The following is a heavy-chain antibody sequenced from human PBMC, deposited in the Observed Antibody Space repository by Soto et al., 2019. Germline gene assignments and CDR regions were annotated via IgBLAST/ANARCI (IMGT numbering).Heavy chain of an antibody. J-gene: IGHJ6*03. CDR3: ARSSLVIPSYYYYYMDV. Sequence: SPTLSLPCAISGDSVSSNSAAWHWIRQSPSRGLEWLGRTYYRSKWYNDYAVSVKSRITINPDTSKNQFSLQLNSVTPEDTAVYYCARSSLVIPSYYYYYMDVWGKGTTVTVSS. V-gene: IGHV6-1*01. CDR1: GDSVSSNSAA. CDR2: TYYRSKWYN. D-gene: IGHD3-9*01.